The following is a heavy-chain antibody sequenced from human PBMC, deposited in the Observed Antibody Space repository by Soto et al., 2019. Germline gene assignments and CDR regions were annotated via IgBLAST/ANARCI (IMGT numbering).Heavy chain of an antibody. V-gene: IGHV1-69*13. J-gene: IGHJ3*02. CDR1: GGTFSSYA. CDR2: IIPIFGTA. D-gene: IGHD6-13*01. CDR3: AREVPVAAAGNDAFDI. Sequence: EASVKVSCKASGGTFSSYAISWVRQAPGQGLEWMGGIIPIFGTANYAQKFQGRVTITADESTSTAYMELSSLRSEDTAVYYCAREVPVAAAGNDAFDIWGQGTMVTVSS.